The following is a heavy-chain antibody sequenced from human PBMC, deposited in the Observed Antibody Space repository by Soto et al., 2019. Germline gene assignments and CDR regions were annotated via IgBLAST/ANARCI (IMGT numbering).Heavy chain of an antibody. V-gene: IGHV3-30-3*01. D-gene: IGHD3-16*01. CDR2: ISYDGSNK. J-gene: IGHJ4*02. CDR3: ARTLGGRDGYIFDY. CDR1: GFTFSSYA. Sequence: GGSLRLSCAASGFTFSSYAMHWVRQAPGKGLEWVAVISYDGSNKYYADSVKGRFTISRDNSKNTLYLQMNSLRAEDTAVYYWARTLGGRDGYIFDYWGEGTLVTVSS.